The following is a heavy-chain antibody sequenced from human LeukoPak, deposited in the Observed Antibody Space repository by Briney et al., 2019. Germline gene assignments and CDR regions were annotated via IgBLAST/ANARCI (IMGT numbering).Heavy chain of an antibody. J-gene: IGHJ4*02. Sequence: SETLSLTCAVHDGSFTSMYWSWIRQPPGRGLEWIGEITHSGSTNYNPSLKSRVTISLDTSKNQFSLKLNSVTAVDAAVYYCARYTMAAAPRFDNWGQGTLVAVSS. CDR2: ITHSGST. CDR1: DGSFTSMY. CDR3: ARYTMAAAPRFDN. D-gene: IGHD3-10*01. V-gene: IGHV4-34*01.